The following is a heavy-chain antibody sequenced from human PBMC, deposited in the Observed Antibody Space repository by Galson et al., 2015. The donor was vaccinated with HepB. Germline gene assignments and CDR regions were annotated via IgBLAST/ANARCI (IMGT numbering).Heavy chain of an antibody. CDR1: GFTFSGYV. V-gene: IGHV3-23*01. CDR2: ISGRGVST. J-gene: IGHJ3*02. D-gene: IGHD2-2*01. CDR3: AKDRYCGNTSCIDAFDI. Sequence: SLRLSCAPSGFTFSGYVMSWVRQAPGKGLEWVSSISGRGVSTYYADSVRGRFTISRDTSKNTVYLQMNSLRAEDTAVYHCAKDRYCGNTSCIDAFDIGGQGTMVTDSS.